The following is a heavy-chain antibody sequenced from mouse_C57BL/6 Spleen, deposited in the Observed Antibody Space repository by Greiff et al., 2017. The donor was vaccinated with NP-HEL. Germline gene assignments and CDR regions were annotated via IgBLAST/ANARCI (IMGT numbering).Heavy chain of an antibody. V-gene: IGHV2-9*01. CDR2: IWGGGST. J-gene: IGHJ1*03. CDR1: GFSLTSYG. Sequence: VHLVESGPGLVAPSQSLSITCTVSGFSLTSYGVDWVRQPPGKGLEWLGVIWGGGSTNYNSALMSRLSISKDNSKSQVFLKMNSLQTDDTAMYYCAKHSRVDGYYGYFDVWGTGTTVTVSS. D-gene: IGHD2-3*01. CDR3: AKHSRVDGYYGYFDV.